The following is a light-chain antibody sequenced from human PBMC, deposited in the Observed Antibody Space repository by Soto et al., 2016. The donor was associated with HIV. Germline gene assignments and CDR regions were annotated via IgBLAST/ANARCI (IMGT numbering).Light chain of an antibody. Sequence: SYELTQPPSVSVAPGKTARISCGGNNIGTKSVHWYQQKPGQAPVLVVYDDIDRPSGIPERFSASNSGNTATLNISRVEAGDEADYYCQVWDSTSTNCVFGTGTKVTVL. CDR2: DDI. CDR3: QVWDSTSTNCV. CDR1: NIGTKS. V-gene: IGLV3-21*03. J-gene: IGLJ1*01.